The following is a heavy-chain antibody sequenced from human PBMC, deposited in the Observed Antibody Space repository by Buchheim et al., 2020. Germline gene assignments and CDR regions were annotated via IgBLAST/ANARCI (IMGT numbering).Heavy chain of an antibody. Sequence: QVQLQESGPGLVKPSETLSLTCTVSGGSISSYYWSWIRQPPGKGLEWIGYIYYSGSTNYNPSLKSRVTISVDTSKNQFSLKLSSVTAADTAVYYCARVRVLHSSSWTPGGYWGQGTL. CDR1: GGSISSYY. CDR2: IYYSGST. D-gene: IGHD6-13*01. J-gene: IGHJ4*02. V-gene: IGHV4-59*01. CDR3: ARVRVLHSSSWTPGGY.